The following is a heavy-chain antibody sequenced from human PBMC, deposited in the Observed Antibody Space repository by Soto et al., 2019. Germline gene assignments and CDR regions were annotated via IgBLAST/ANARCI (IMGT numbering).Heavy chain of an antibody. CDR2: ISYDGSNT. CDR3: GRCSSTSCHLGSDY. J-gene: IGHJ4*02. Sequence: VGSLRLSCAASGFTFSSYAMNWVRQAPGKGLEWVALISYDGSNTYYADSVKGRFTISRDSSKNTLYLQMSSLRAADTAVYYCGRCSSTSCHLGSDYWGQGTLVTVSS. V-gene: IGHV3-30-3*01. CDR1: GFTFSSYA. D-gene: IGHD2-2*01.